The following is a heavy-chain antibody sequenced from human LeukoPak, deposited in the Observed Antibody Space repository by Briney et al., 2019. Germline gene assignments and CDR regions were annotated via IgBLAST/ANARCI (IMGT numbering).Heavy chain of an antibody. CDR2: ISGYNGNT. CDR1: GYTFTSYG. J-gene: IGHJ3*02. CDR3: ARPGSTMIVGAVLGADYAFDI. Sequence: ASVKVSCKASGYTFTSYGISWVRQAPGQGREWMGWISGYNGNTNYAQKLQGRVTMTTDTSTSTAYMELRSLRSDDTAVYYCARPGSTMIVGAVLGADYAFDIWGQGTMVTVSS. D-gene: IGHD3-22*01. V-gene: IGHV1-18*01.